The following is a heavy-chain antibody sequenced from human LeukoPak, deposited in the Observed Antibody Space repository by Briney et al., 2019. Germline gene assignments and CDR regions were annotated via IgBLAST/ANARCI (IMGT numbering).Heavy chain of an antibody. CDR3: ARGIVVVTASYFDF. D-gene: IGHD2-21*02. CDR2: INHSGST. J-gene: IGHJ4*02. CDR1: GGSFSGYY. V-gene: IGHV4-34*01. Sequence: SETLSLTCAVYGGSFSGYYWSWISQHPGKGREWHGEINHSGSTNYNPSLKSRVTISVDTSKNQFSLKLSSVTAADTAVYYCARGIVVVTASYFDFWGQGTLVTVSS.